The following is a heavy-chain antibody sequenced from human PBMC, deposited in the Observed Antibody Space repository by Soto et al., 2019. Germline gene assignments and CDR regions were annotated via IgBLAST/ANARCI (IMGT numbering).Heavy chain of an antibody. CDR3: ARQERRKVGAKNFDY. J-gene: IGHJ4*02. D-gene: IGHD1-26*01. Sequence: PSETLSPTCTVSGGSIISSSYYWVWIRQPPGKGLEWIGSIYYSGSTYYNPSLKSRVTISVDTSKNQFSLKLSSVTAADTAVYYCARQERRKVGAKNFDYWGQGTLVTSPQ. V-gene: IGHV4-39*01. CDR1: GGSIISSSYY. CDR2: IYYSGST.